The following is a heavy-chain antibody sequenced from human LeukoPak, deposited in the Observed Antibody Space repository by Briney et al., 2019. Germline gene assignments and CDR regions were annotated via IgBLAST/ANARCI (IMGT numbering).Heavy chain of an antibody. Sequence: GGSLRLYCAASGFTFSSRWMHWVRQAAGKGLVWVSRINSDGSSTSYADSVKGRFTISRDNAKNTLYLQMNSLRAEDTAVYYCARYSYGLYDYWGQGTLVTVSS. CDR1: GFTFSSRW. J-gene: IGHJ4*02. V-gene: IGHV3-74*01. CDR2: INSDGSST. D-gene: IGHD5-18*01. CDR3: ARYSYGLYDY.